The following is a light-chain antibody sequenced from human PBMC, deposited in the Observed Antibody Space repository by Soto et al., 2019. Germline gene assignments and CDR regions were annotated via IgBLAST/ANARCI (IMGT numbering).Light chain of an antibody. V-gene: IGKV4-1*01. CDR2: WAS. Sequence: DKMRTESPGAMAVSLGERATIKYKSSESVFYSSNNNTYIAWYQQTPGQPPKLIIYWASTRESGVPDRFCGSGSGKDFTLTSSSRQAEDVAIHYCQQYYDTPSTFGQGTKVDIK. CDR1: ESVFYSSNNNTY. CDR3: QQYYDTPST. J-gene: IGKJ1*01.